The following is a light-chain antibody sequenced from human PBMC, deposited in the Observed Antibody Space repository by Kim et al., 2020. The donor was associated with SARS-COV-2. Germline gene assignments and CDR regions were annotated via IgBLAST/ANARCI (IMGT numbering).Light chain of an antibody. CDR1: SSDVGGYNY. V-gene: IGLV2-8*01. Sequence: GQSVTLSCTGTSSDVGGYNYVSWYQQHPGKVPKLMIFEVSKRPSGVPDRFSGSKSGNTASLTVSGLQAEDEADYYCSSYRGNSNFVFGGGTKVTVL. CDR3: SSYRGNSNFV. CDR2: EVS. J-gene: IGLJ2*01.